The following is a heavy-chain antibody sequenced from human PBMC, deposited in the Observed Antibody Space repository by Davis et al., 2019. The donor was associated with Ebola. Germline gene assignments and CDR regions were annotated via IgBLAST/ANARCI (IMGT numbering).Heavy chain of an antibody. J-gene: IGHJ4*02. CDR3: ATYGSGSYY. CDR2: IWYDGSKK. CDR1: GFTFNKYA. Sequence: GGSLRLSCAASGFTFNKYAMIWVRRAPDKGLEWVAVIWYDGSKKYYTDSVKGRFTTSRDNSKNILYLEMNNLRADDTAVYYCATYGSGSYYWGRGTRVTVSS. V-gene: IGHV3-33*08. D-gene: IGHD3-10*01.